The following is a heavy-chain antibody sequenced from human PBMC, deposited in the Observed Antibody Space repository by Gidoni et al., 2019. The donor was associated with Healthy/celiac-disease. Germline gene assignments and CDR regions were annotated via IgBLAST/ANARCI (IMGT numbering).Heavy chain of an antibody. V-gene: IGHV4-39*01. D-gene: IGHD2-2*01. CDR1: GVSISSSSYY. Sequence: QLQLQESGPGLVKPSETLSLTCTVSGVSISSSSYYWGWIRQPPGKGLEWIGSIYYSGSTYYNPSLKSRVTISVDTSKNQFSLKLSSVTAADTAVYYCARRLGYCSSTSCFDGIDYWGQGTLVTVSS. CDR2: IYYSGST. J-gene: IGHJ4*02. CDR3: ARRLGYCSSTSCFDGIDY.